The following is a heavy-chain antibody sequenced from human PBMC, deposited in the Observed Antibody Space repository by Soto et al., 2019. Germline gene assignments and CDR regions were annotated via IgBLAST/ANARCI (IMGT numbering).Heavy chain of an antibody. V-gene: IGHV1-18*01. Sequence: QVHLVQSGAEVKKPGATVKVSCKGSGYAFTTYGITWVRQAPGQGLEWMGWISAHNGNTNYAQKLQGRATVTRDTSTSTAYMELRSLRSDDTAVYYCARGRYGDYWGQGALVTVSS. CDR1: GYAFTTYG. CDR2: ISAHNGNT. D-gene: IGHD1-1*01. J-gene: IGHJ4*02. CDR3: ARGRYGDY.